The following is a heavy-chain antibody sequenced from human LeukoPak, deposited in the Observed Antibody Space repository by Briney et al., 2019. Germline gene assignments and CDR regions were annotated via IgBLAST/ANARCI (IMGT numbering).Heavy chain of an antibody. D-gene: IGHD3-10*01. Sequence: GGSLRLSCAASGFTFSSYWMSWVRQAPGKGLERVANIKQDGSEKYYVDSVKGRFTISRDNAKNSLYLQMNSLRAEDTAVYYCARGGWTYGSGSPYYFDYWGQGTLVTVSS. J-gene: IGHJ4*02. V-gene: IGHV3-7*01. CDR3: ARGGWTYGSGSPYYFDY. CDR2: IKQDGSEK. CDR1: GFTFSSYW.